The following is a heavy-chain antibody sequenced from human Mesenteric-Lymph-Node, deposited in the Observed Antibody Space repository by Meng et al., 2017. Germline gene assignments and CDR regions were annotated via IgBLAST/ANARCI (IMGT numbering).Heavy chain of an antibody. J-gene: IGHJ4*02. D-gene: IGHD2-8*02. V-gene: IGHV4-30-4*01. CDR3: ARRPTGIDY. CDR2: IYHSGST. CDR1: GGSISSADYY. Sequence: QVQLQESGPGLMKPSQTLSLTCTVSGGSISSADYYWSWIRQSPGKGLEWIGYIYHSGSTYYNPSLESRVAISIDTSKNQLSLMLSSVTAADTAVYYCARRPTGIDYWGQGTLVTVSS.